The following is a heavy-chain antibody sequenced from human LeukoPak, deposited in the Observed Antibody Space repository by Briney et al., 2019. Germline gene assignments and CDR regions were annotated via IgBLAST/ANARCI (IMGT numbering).Heavy chain of an antibody. CDR3: ARRVVTAALGY. Sequence: SETLSLTCTVYGASLGGYYWSWIRQPPGKGLEWIGEINHSGSTNYIPSLKSRVTISVDTTKNQFSLKLTSVTAADTAVYYCARRVVTAALGYWGQGNLVTVSS. CDR1: GASLGGYY. CDR2: INHSGST. V-gene: IGHV4-34*01. J-gene: IGHJ4*02. D-gene: IGHD2-2*01.